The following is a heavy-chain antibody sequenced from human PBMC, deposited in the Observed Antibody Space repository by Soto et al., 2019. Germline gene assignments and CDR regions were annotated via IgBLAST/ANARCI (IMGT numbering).Heavy chain of an antibody. Sequence: SETLSLTCAVYGGSFSGYYLSWIRQPPGKGLEWIGEINHSGSTNYNPSLKSRVTISVDTSKNQFSLKLSSVTAADTAVYYCARGGDIVVVPAVPGGYYFDYWGQGTLVTVSS. J-gene: IGHJ4*02. CDR3: ARGGDIVVVPAVPGGYYFDY. CDR2: INHSGST. CDR1: GGSFSGYY. V-gene: IGHV4-34*01. D-gene: IGHD2-2*01.